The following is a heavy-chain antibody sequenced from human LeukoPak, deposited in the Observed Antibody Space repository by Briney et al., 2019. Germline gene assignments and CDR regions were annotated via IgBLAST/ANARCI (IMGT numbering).Heavy chain of an antibody. Sequence: EASVKVSCKASGYTFTDYYIHWVRQAPGQGLEWMGWINPNSGGTNYAQKFQGRITMTRDTSISTAYMELSRLRSDDTAVYYCARATYDIEDPWGQGTLVTVSS. CDR2: INPNSGGT. D-gene: IGHD3-9*01. CDR3: ARATYDIEDP. J-gene: IGHJ5*02. V-gene: IGHV1-2*02. CDR1: GYTFTDYY.